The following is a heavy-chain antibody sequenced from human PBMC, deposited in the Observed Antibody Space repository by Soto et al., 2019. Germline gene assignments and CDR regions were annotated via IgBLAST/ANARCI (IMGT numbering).Heavy chain of an antibody. J-gene: IGHJ4*02. CDR2: IRHNVNRT. Sequence: EVQLLESGGGLVQPGESLRLSCATSGFTFSDYAMTWVRQGPGKGLEWVSLIRHNVNRTYYADSVMGRFTISRDNSKNTVFLQMNRLRGEDPAVYYCAMTTVTSWGGSLDYGGQGILVTAS. D-gene: IGHD4-17*01. CDR1: GFTFSDYA. CDR3: AMTTVTSWGGSLDY. V-gene: IGHV3-23*01.